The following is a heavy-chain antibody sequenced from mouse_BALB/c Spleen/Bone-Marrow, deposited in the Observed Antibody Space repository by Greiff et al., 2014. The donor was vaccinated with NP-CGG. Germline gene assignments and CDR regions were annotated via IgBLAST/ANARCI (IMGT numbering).Heavy chain of an antibody. J-gene: IGHJ4*01. CDR3: AKGEYAKRYYAMDY. CDR2: IWGDGST. CDR1: GFSLTSYG. V-gene: IGHV2-3*01. Sequence: VQLQQSGPGLVAPSQSLSITCTVSGFSLTSYGVSWVRQSPGKGLEWLGVIWGDGSTNYHSALISRLSISKDNSKSQLFLKLNSLQTDDTATYYCAKGEYAKRYYAMDYWGQGTSVTVSS. D-gene: IGHD2-10*02.